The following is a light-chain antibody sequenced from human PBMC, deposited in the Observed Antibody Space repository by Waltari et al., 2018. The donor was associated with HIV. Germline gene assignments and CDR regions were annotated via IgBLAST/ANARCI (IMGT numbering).Light chain of an antibody. CDR3: QVWDSSSDHVL. CDR2: DDS. J-gene: IGLJ2*01. V-gene: IGLV3-21*02. Sequence: SYVLTQPPSVSVAPGQTARITCGGNNIGSKSVHWYQQKPGQAPVLVVYDDSDRPSVIPERVSGANAGNTATLTISRVEAGDEADYHCQVWDSSSDHVLFGGGTKVTVL. CDR1: NIGSKS.